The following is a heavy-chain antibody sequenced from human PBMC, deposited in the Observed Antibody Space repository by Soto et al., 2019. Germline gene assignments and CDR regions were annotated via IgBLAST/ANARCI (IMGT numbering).Heavy chain of an antibody. CDR1: RYIFTAYF. Sequence: QVQLVQSGAEVQKPGASVKVSCKAPRYIFTAYFMHWVRQAPGQGLEWMGWINPNNGAPHYGLSFQGRVTMTRDTDISTAYMELSSLRSDDTAVYYCASNDPGARFDPWGQGTLVIVSS. D-gene: IGHD1-1*01. J-gene: IGHJ5*02. V-gene: IGHV1-2*02. CDR3: ASNDPGARFDP. CDR2: INPNNGAP.